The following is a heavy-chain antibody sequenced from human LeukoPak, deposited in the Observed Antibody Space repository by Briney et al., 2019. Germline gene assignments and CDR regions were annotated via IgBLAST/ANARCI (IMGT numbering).Heavy chain of an antibody. Sequence: PGGSLRLSCAASGFTFSSYTVSWVRQAPGKGLEWVSSISGSAYSTYYADSVKGRFTISRDNSKNTLYLQMNSLRAEDTAVYYCAKDPSVAGTAECFQDWGQGTLVTVSS. J-gene: IGHJ1*01. CDR1: GFTFSSYT. CDR2: ISGSAYST. D-gene: IGHD6-19*01. V-gene: IGHV3-23*01. CDR3: AKDPSVAGTAECFQD.